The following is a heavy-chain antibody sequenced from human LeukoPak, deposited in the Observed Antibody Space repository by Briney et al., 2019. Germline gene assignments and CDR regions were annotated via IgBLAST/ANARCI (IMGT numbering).Heavy chain of an antibody. CDR3: ARALYYDSSAYLY. J-gene: IGHJ4*02. V-gene: IGHV3-48*03. CDR2: ISSSGGII. D-gene: IGHD3-22*01. CDR1: GFTFSNYE. Sequence: GGSLRLSCAASGFTFSNYEMHWVRQAPGKGLEWLLYISSSGGIIYYADSVKGRFTISRDNAKNSLSLQMNSLTAEDTAIYYCARALYYDSSAYLYWGQGTLVTVSS.